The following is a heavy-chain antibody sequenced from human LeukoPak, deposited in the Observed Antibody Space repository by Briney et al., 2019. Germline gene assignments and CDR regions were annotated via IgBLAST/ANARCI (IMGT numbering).Heavy chain of an antibody. J-gene: IGHJ4*02. Sequence: ASVKVSCKASGYTFTGYYMHWVRQAPGQGLEWMGWINPDSGGTNYAQKFQGRVTMTRDTSISTAYMELSRLRSDDTAVYYCARDLFEYYYDSSGYLRDFGYWGQGTLVTVSS. CDR3: ARDLFEYYYDSSGYLRDFGY. D-gene: IGHD3-22*01. V-gene: IGHV1-2*02. CDR1: GYTFTGYY. CDR2: INPDSGGT.